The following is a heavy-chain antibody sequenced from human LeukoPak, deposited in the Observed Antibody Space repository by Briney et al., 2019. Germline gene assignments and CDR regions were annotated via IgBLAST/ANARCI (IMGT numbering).Heavy chain of an antibody. Sequence: SETLSLTCTVSGGSISSSSYYWGWIRQPPGKGLEWIGSIYYSGSTYYNPSLKSRVTISVDTSKNQFSLKLSSVTAADTAVYYCARSSVVTGGFDPWGQGTLITVSS. CDR1: GGSISSSSYY. D-gene: IGHD3-22*01. J-gene: IGHJ5*02. CDR2: IYYSGST. V-gene: IGHV4-39*01. CDR3: ARSSVVTGGFDP.